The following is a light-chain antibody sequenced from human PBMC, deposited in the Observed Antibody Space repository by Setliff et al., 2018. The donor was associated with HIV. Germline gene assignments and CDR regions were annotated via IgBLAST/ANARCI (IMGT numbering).Light chain of an antibody. J-gene: IGLJ3*02. CDR1: SSDVGGYNS. V-gene: IGLV2-14*03. CDR3: SSYTSSSTWV. Sequence: QSALTQPASVSGSPGRSITISCTGNSSDVGGYNSVSWFQQHPGKAPKLLIYDVSDRPSGVSNRFSGSKSGNTASLTISGLQAEDEADYYCSSYTSSSTWVFGGGTKVTVL. CDR2: DVS.